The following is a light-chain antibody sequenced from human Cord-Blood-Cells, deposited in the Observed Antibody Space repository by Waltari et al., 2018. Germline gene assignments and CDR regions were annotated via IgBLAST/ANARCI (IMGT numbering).Light chain of an antibody. Sequence: QSALTQPRSVSGSPGQSVTISCTGTSSDVGGYNYVSWYQQHPDKAPKRMIYDVSKPPSGVPDRSSGSKSGHTASLTISGLQAEDEADYYCCSYAGSYTWVFGGGTKLTVL. CDR2: DVS. V-gene: IGLV2-11*01. CDR1: SSDVGGYNY. CDR3: CSYAGSYTWV. J-gene: IGLJ3*02.